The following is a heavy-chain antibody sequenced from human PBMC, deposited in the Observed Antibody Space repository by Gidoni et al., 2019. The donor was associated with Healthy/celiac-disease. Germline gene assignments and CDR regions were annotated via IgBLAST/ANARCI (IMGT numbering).Heavy chain of an antibody. D-gene: IGHD5-12*01. CDR2: IYYSGST. CDR3: ARDRPSRDGYNPADAFDI. Sequence: QVQLQESGPGLVKPSETLSLTCTVSGGSISSYYWSWIRQPPGKGLEWIGYIYYSGSTNYNPSLKSRVTISVDTSKNQFSLKLSSVTAADTAVYYCARDRPSRDGYNPADAFDIWGQGTMVTVSS. V-gene: IGHV4-59*01. J-gene: IGHJ3*02. CDR1: GGSISSYY.